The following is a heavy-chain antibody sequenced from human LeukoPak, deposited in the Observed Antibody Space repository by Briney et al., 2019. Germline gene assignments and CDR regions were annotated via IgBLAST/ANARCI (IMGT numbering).Heavy chain of an antibody. V-gene: IGHV4-4*07. CDR1: GGSISSYY. CDR3: ARDYYDSKGFYNWFDP. J-gene: IGHJ5*02. D-gene: IGHD3-22*01. Sequence: SETLSLTCTVSGGSISSYYWSWIRQPAGKGLEWIGRIYTSGSTNYNPSLKSRVTMSVDTSKNQFSLKLSSVTAADTAVYYCARDYYDSKGFYNWFDPWGQGTLVTVSS. CDR2: IYTSGST.